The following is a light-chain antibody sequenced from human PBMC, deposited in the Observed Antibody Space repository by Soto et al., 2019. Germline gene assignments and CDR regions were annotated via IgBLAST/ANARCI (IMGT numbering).Light chain of an antibody. V-gene: IGKV3-20*01. CDR3: QQYGSSPLT. Sequence: EIVLTQSPGTLSLSPGERATLSCRASQSVSGSYLAWYQQKPGQAPRLLIYGASSRATGIPDRFSGSGSGTDFTLTISRLGPEDFAVYYCQQYGSSPLTFGGGTKVDI. CDR1: QSVSGSY. J-gene: IGKJ4*01. CDR2: GAS.